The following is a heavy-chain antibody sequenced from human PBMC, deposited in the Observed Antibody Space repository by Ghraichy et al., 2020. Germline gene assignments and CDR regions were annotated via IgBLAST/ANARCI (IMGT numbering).Heavy chain of an antibody. D-gene: IGHD2-2*01. CDR1: GFTFSSYA. V-gene: IGHV3-23*01. J-gene: IGHJ4*02. Sequence: GGSLRLSCAASGFTFSSYAMSWVRQAPGKGLEWVSAISGSGGSTYYADSVKGRFTISRDNSKNTLYLQMNSLRAEDTAVYYCAKGSDIVVVPAAGDFDYWGQGTLVTVSS. CDR2: ISGSGGST. CDR3: AKGSDIVVVPAAGDFDY.